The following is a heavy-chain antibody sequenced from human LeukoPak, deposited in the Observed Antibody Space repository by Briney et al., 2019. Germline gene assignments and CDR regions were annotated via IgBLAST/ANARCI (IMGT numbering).Heavy chain of an antibody. J-gene: IGHJ6*03. D-gene: IGHD3-10*01. CDR3: ARARGDYYYYYYMDV. CDR2: IKQDGSER. V-gene: IGHV3-7*01. CDR1: GFTFSSYW. Sequence: GGSLRLSCAASGFTFSSYWMSWVRQAPGKGLEWVANIKQDGSERYYVDSVKGRFTISRDNAKNSLYLQMNSLRAEDTAVYYCARARGDYYYYYYMDVWGKGTTVTVSS.